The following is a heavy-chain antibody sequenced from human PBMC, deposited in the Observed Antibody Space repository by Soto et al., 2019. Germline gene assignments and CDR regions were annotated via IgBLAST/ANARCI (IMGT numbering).Heavy chain of an antibody. Sequence: QVQLVQSGAEEKKPGASVKVSCKASGYTFTSYAMHWVRQAPGQGLGWMGWINAGNGNTKYSQKYQGRVTITRDTSASTAYMELSSLRSEDTAVYYCARDRPFHLTALDYWGQGTLVTVSS. CDR1: GYTFTSYA. CDR2: INAGNGNT. J-gene: IGHJ4*02. CDR3: ARDRPFHLTALDY. V-gene: IGHV1-3*05. D-gene: IGHD3-3*02.